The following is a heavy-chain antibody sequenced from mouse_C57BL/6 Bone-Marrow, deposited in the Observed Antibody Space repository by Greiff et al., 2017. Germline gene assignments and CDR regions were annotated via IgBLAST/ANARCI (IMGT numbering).Heavy chain of an antibody. CDR3: ARLGWLLLPMDY. CDR2: INPNNGGT. CDR1: GYTFTDYY. Sequence: EVQLQQSGPELVKPGASVKISCKASGYTFTDYYMNWVKQSHGKSLEWIGDINPNNGGTSYNQKFKGKATLTVDKSSSTAYMELRSLTSEDSAVYYCARLGWLLLPMDYWGQGTSVTVSS. J-gene: IGHJ4*01. V-gene: IGHV1-26*01. D-gene: IGHD2-3*01.